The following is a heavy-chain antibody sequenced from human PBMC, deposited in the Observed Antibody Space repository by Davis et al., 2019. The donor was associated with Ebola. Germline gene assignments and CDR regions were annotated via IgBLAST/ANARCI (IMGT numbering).Heavy chain of an antibody. D-gene: IGHD6-19*01. CDR3: ARDFSYSSGWAFDY. Sequence: ASVKVSCKASGYTFTGYYMHWVRQAPGQGLEWMGWINPNSGGTNYAQKFQGRVTMTRDTSISTAYMELSRLRSDDTAVYYCARDFSYSSGWAFDYWGQGTLVTVSS. CDR2: INPNSGGT. V-gene: IGHV1-2*02. J-gene: IGHJ4*02. CDR1: GYTFTGYY.